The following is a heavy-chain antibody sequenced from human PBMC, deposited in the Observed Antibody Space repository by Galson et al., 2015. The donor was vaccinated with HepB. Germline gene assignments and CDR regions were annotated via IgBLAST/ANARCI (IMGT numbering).Heavy chain of an antibody. Sequence: SLRLSCEASGVTFSSYAMHWVRQTPGKGLEWVAVISDDGNNKYYADSVKGRFTISRDNSKNTLYLQMTSLRPEDTAVYYCASGNGYDYVWGTYRTTPFDYWGQGTLVTVSS. CDR3: ASGNGYDYVWGTYRTTPFDY. J-gene: IGHJ4*02. D-gene: IGHD3-16*02. CDR1: GVTFSSYA. V-gene: IGHV3-30*04. CDR2: ISDDGNNK.